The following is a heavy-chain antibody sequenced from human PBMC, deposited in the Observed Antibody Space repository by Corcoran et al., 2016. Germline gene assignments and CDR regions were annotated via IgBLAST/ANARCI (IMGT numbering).Heavy chain of an antibody. V-gene: IGHV4-34*01. CDR3: ARGLALRLLEWLLGAGGMDV. J-gene: IGHJ6*02. Sequence: QVQLQQWGAGLLKPSETLSLTCAVYGGSFSGYYWSWIRQPPGKGLEWIGEINHSGSTNYNPSLKSRVTISVDTSKNQFSLKLSSVTAADTAVYYCARGLALRLLEWLLGAGGMDVWGQGTTVTVSS. CDR1: GGSFSGYY. CDR2: INHSGST. D-gene: IGHD3-3*01.